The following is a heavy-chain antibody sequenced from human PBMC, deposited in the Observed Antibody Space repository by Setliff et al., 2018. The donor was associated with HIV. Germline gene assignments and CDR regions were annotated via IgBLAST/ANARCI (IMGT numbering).Heavy chain of an antibody. CDR3: AKVAVTGYCDSTSCQNWFDP. J-gene: IGHJ5*02. Sequence: RSETLSLTCAVYGGSFSGYYWSWIRQPPGKGLEWIGEINHSGSTNYNPSLKSRVTISLDTSKNQFSLRLISVTAADTAVYYCAKVAVTGYCDSTSCQNWFDPWGQGTLVTVSS. V-gene: IGHV4-34*01. D-gene: IGHD2-2*01. CDR2: INHSGST. CDR1: GGSFSGYY.